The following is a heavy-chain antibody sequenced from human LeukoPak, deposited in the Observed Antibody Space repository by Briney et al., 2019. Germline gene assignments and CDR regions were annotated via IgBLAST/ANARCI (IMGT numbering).Heavy chain of an antibody. CDR3: ARARGKGVVAADFDY. V-gene: IGHV4-61*05. CDR2: IYYSGST. D-gene: IGHD2-15*01. CDR1: GGSISSSNYY. Sequence: SETLSLTCTVSGGSISSSNYYWGWIRQSPGKGLEWIGYIYYSGSTNYNPSLKSRVTISVDTSKNQFSLKLSSVTAADTAVYYCARARGKGVVAADFDYWGQGTLVTVSS. J-gene: IGHJ4*02.